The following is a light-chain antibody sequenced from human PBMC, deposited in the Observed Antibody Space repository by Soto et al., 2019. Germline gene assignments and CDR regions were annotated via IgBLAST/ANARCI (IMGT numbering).Light chain of an antibody. V-gene: IGKV1-5*01. CDR3: QQYDNYPLT. CDR1: QTISTW. Sequence: DIQVTQSPPTLSASVGDRVTITCRASQTISTWMAWYQQKPGKAPKLLVYGASTLQSGVASRFSGSASGTEFTLTISSLQPDDFATYYCQQYDNYPLTFGGGTKVDIK. J-gene: IGKJ4*01. CDR2: GAS.